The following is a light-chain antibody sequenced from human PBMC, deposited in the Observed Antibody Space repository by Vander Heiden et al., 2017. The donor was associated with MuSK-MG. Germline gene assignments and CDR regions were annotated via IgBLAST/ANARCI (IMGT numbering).Light chain of an antibody. J-gene: IGKJ5*01. Sequence: DIQMTQSPSSLSASVGDRVTITCRASHGIDTYVAWYQQKPGKVPTLLIYAASTLQSGVPPRFSGGGSGTDFTLTISSLQPEDVATYYCQKYNTAPLTFGQGTRLEMK. CDR1: HGIDTY. CDR2: AAS. V-gene: IGKV1-27*01. CDR3: QKYNTAPLT.